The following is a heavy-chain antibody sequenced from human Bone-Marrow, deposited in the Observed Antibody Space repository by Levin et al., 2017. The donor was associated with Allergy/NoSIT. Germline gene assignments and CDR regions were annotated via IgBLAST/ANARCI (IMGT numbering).Heavy chain of an antibody. D-gene: IGHD3-16*01. CDR3: ARGHWGFDP. CDR1: GFTFSSYS. V-gene: IGHV3-48*01. CDR2: ISSSSSTI. Sequence: ASVKVSCAASGFTFSSYSMNWVRQAPGKGLEWVSYISSSSSTIYYADSVKGRFTISRDNAKNSLYLQMNSLRAEDTAVYYCARGHWGFDPWGQGTLVTVSS. J-gene: IGHJ5*02.